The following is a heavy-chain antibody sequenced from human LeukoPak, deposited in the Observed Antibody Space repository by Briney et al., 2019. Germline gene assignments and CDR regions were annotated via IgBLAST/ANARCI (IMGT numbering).Heavy chain of an antibody. CDR1: GGSISSSSYY. V-gene: IGHV4-39*07. Sequence: SETLSLTCTVSGGSISSSSYYWGWIRQPPGKGLEWIGSIYYSGSTYYNPSLKSRVTISVDTSKNQFSLKLSSVTAADTAVYYCARVVPIAVAGTPLDYWGQGTLVTVSS. J-gene: IGHJ4*02. CDR2: IYYSGST. CDR3: ARVVPIAVAGTPLDY. D-gene: IGHD6-19*01.